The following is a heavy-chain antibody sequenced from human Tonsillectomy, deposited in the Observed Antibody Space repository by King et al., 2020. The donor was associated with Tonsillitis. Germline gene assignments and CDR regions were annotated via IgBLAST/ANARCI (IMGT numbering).Heavy chain of an antibody. Sequence: VQLVESGGGVVQPGRSLRLSCAASGFTFSSYAMHWVRQAPGKGLEWVALISYDGSNKYYADSVKGRFTISRDNSKSTLYLQMNSMRVEDTAVYYCARDQGLVGATSFDYWGQGTLVTVSS. CDR1: GFTFSSYA. CDR2: ISYDGSNK. D-gene: IGHD1-26*01. J-gene: IGHJ4*02. V-gene: IGHV3-30-3*01. CDR3: ARDQGLVGATSFDY.